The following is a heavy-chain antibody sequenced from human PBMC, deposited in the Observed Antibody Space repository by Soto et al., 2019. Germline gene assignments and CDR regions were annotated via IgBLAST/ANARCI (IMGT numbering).Heavy chain of an antibody. CDR3: ARGSAPSFYILTCYPDY. CDR2: IYYSGST. Sequence: QVQLQESGPGLVKPSQTLSLTCTVSGGSISSGGYYWSWIRQHPGKGLEWIGYIYYSGSTYYNPSLKSRVTISVDTSKNQCSLKLSSVTAADTAVYYCARGSAPSFYILTCYPDYWGQGTLVTVSS. V-gene: IGHV4-31*03. D-gene: IGHD3-9*01. J-gene: IGHJ4*02. CDR1: GGSISSGGYY.